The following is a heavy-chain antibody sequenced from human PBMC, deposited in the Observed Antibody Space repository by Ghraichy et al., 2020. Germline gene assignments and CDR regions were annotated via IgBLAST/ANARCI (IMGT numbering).Heavy chain of an antibody. CDR3: ASGGWDYYYGMDV. CDR2: IWYDGSNK. Sequence: GGSLRLSCAASGFTFSSYGMHWVRQAPGKGLEWVAVIWYDGSNKYYADSVKGRFTISRDNSKNTLYLQMNSLRAEDTAVYYCASGGWDYYYGMDVWGQGTTVTVSS. D-gene: IGHD1-26*01. CDR1: GFTFSSYG. J-gene: IGHJ6*02. V-gene: IGHV3-33*01.